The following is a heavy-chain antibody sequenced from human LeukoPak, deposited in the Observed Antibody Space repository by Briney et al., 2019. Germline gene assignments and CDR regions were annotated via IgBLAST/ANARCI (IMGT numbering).Heavy chain of an antibody. CDR2: INHSGST. CDR1: GGSFSGYY. J-gene: IGHJ6*02. Sequence: SETLSLTCAVYGGSFSGYYWSWIRQPPGKGLEWIGEINHSGSTNYNPSLKSRVTISVDTSKNQFPLKLSSVTAADTAVYYCARALGAPSGYCSSTSCFVPYYYYGMDVWGQGTTVTVSS. CDR3: ARALGAPSGYCSSTSCFVPYYYYGMDV. V-gene: IGHV4-34*01. D-gene: IGHD2-2*01.